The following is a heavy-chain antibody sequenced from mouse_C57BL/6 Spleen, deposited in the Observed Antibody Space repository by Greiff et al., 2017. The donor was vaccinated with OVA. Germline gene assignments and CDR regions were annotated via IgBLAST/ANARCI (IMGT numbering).Heavy chain of an antibody. D-gene: IGHD2-2*01. V-gene: IGHV1-81*01. Sequence: VQLQESGAELARPGASVKLSCKASGYTFTSYGISWVKQRTGQGLEWIGEIYPRSGNTYYNEKFKGKATLTADKSSSTAYMELRSLTSEDSAVYFCARRGYGYDDGSPFAYWGQGTLVTVSA. CDR2: IYPRSGNT. CDR3: ARRGYGYDDGSPFAY. J-gene: IGHJ3*01. CDR1: GYTFTSYG.